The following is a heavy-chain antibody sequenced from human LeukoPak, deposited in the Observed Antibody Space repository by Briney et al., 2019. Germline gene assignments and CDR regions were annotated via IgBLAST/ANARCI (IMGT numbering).Heavy chain of an antibody. V-gene: IGHV1-18*01. CDR2: ISAYNGNT. Sequence: GASVKVSCKASGYTFTSYGISWVRQAPGQGLEWMGWISAYNGNTNYAQKLQGRVTMTTDTSTSTAYMELRSLRSDDTAVYYCASTTYYCDSSGYPRHNWFDPWGQGTLVTVSS. CDR1: GYTFTSYG. D-gene: IGHD3-22*01. CDR3: ASTTYYCDSSGYPRHNWFDP. J-gene: IGHJ5*02.